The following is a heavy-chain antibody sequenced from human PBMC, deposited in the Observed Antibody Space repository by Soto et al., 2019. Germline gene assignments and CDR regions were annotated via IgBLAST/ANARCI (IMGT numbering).Heavy chain of an antibody. V-gene: IGHV3-30*18. D-gene: IGHD3-22*01. Sequence: GGSLRLSCAASGFTFSSYGMHWVRQAPGKGLEWVAVISYDGSNKYYADSVKGRFTISRDNSKNTLYLQMNSLRAEDTAVYYCAKGRSLDSSGYWVLVAWGQGTLVTVSS. CDR1: GFTFSSYG. CDR3: AKGRSLDSSGYWVLVA. CDR2: ISYDGSNK. J-gene: IGHJ5*02.